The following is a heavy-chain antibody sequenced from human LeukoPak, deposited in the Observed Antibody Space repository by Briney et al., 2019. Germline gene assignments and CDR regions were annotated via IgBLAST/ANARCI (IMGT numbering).Heavy chain of an antibody. CDR1: GFTVSSNY. J-gene: IGHJ4*02. D-gene: IGHD3-16*02. CDR3: AKEGHYDYVWGSYRPLYYFDY. CDR2: IYSGGST. V-gene: IGHV3-66*01. Sequence: GGSLRLSCAASGFTVSSNYMSWVRQAPGKGLEWVSVIYSGGSTYYADSVKGRFTISRDNSKNTLYLQMNSLRAEDTAVYYCAKEGHYDYVWGSYRPLYYFDYWGQGALVTVSS.